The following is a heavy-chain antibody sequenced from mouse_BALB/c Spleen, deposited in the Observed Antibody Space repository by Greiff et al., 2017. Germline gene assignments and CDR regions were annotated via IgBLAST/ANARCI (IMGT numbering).Heavy chain of an antibody. D-gene: IGHD4-1*02. CDR2: ISSGSSTI. J-gene: IGHJ4*01. Sequence: DVKLVESGGGLVQPGGSRKLSCAASGFTFSSFGMHWVRQAPEKGLEWVAYISSGSSTIYYADTVKGRFTISRDNPKNTLFLQMTSLRSEDTAMYYCARFPTTGYAMDYWGQGTSVTVSS. CDR1: GFTFSSFG. CDR3: ARFPTTGYAMDY. V-gene: IGHV5-17*02.